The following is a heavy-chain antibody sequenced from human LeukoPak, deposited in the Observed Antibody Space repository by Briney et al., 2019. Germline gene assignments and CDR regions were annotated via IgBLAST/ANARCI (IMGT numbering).Heavy chain of an antibody. CDR2: IYHSGST. CDR3: ARGNDFWSGYSFEY. J-gene: IGHJ4*02. V-gene: IGHV4-30-2*01. D-gene: IGHD3-3*01. Sequence: SQTLSLTCAVSGGSISSGGYSWSWIRQPPGKGLEWIGYIYHSGSTYYNPSLKSRVTISVDRSKNQFSLKLSSVTAADTAVYYCARGNDFWSGYSFEYWGQGTLVTVSS. CDR1: GGSISSGGYS.